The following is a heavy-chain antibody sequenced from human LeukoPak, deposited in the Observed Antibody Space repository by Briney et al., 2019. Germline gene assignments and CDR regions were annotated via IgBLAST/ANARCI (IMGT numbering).Heavy chain of an antibody. D-gene: IGHD6-19*01. V-gene: IGHV4-34*01. J-gene: IGHJ4*02. CDR3: AREEIQQWPSDY. CDR1: GGSFSGYY. CDR2: INDSGRS. Sequence: SETLSLTCGVYGGSFSGYYWSWIRQPPGKGLEWIGEINDSGRSNYKSSLKSRVTISVDTSKNQFSLKLSSVSAADTAVYYCAREEIQQWPSDYWGQGILVTVSS.